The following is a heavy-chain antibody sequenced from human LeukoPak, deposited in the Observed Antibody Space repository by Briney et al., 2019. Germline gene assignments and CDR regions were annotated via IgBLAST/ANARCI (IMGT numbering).Heavy chain of an antibody. CDR3: ARDGLGTGIAVAGTSGWFDP. D-gene: IGHD6-13*01. Sequence: GCSLRLYCAATGFTFSSYGMHWLRPAPGKGLEGVAVIWYVGSNKYYAASVKGRFTISRDNSKNTLYLQMNSLRDEDTAVYYCARDGLGTGIAVAGTSGWFDPWGQGTLVTVSS. CDR2: IWYVGSNK. J-gene: IGHJ5*02. CDR1: GFTFSSYG. V-gene: IGHV3-33*01.